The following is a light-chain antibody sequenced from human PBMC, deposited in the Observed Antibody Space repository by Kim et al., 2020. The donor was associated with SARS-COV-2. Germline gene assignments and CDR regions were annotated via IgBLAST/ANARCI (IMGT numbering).Light chain of an antibody. J-gene: IGLJ3*02. V-gene: IGLV6-57*03. CDR2: EDN. CDR1: SGRTASNY. CDR3: QSYDSSNHWV. Sequence: KSVTHACPPSSGRTASNYVQCDQQRPGSAPTTVIYEDNQRPSGVPDRFSGSIDSSSNSASLTISGLKTEDEADYYCQSYDSSNHWVFGGGTQLTVL.